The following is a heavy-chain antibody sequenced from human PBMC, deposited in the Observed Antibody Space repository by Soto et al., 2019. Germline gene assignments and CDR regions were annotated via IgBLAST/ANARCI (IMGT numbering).Heavy chain of an antibody. J-gene: IGHJ4*02. Sequence: GGSLILSCAASGFTFISDAMSWVRQAPGKGLEWVSAISGSGGSTYYADSVKGRFTISRDNSKNTLYLQMNSLRAEDTAVYYCAKPPRYCSGVSCYNYWGQGTLVSVSS. CDR3: AKPPRYCSGVSCYNY. V-gene: IGHV3-23*01. D-gene: IGHD2-15*01. CDR1: GFTFISDA. CDR2: ISGSGGST.